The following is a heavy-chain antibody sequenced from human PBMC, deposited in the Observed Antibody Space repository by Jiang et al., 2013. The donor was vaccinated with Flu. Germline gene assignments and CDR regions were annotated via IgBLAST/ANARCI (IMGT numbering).Heavy chain of an antibody. J-gene: IGHJ3*02. D-gene: IGHD6-19*01. CDR3: ANSIAVAGPEPAFDAFDI. V-gene: IGHV4-39*01. CDR1: GGSISSSSYY. Sequence: PGLVKPSETLSLTCTVSGGSISSSSYYWGWIRQPPGKGLEWIGSIYYSGSTYYNPSLRSRVTTSVDTSKNQFSLRLSSVTAADTAVYYCANSIAVAGPEPAFDAFDIWGQGTLVTVSS. CDR2: IYYSGST.